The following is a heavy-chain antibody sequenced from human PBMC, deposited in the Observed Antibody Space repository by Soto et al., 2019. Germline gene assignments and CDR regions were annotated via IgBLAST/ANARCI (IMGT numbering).Heavy chain of an antibody. CDR2: ISYDGSNK. D-gene: IGHD3-16*01. CDR1: GFTFSSYG. V-gene: IGHV3-30*18. CDR3: AKSYAGRGGSLGVDY. J-gene: IGHJ4*02. Sequence: GGSLRLSCAASGFTFSSYGMHWVRQAPGKGLEWVAVISYDGSNKYYADSVKGRFTISRDNSKNTLYLQMNSLRAEDTAVYYCAKSYAGRGGSLGVDYWGQGTLVTVSS.